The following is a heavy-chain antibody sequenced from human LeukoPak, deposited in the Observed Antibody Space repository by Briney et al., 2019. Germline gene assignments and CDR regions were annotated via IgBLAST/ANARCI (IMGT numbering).Heavy chain of an antibody. J-gene: IGHJ4*02. CDR1: GFTFSSYP. Sequence: PGGSLRLSCAASGFTFSSYPMSWVRQAPGKGLEWVSAICGSGGSTYYADSVKGRFTISRDNSKNTLYLQMNSLRAEDRAVYYCASNVIWAYFDYWRQGTLVTVSS. V-gene: IGHV3-23*01. D-gene: IGHD2-21*01. CDR2: ICGSGGST. CDR3: ASNVIWAYFDY.